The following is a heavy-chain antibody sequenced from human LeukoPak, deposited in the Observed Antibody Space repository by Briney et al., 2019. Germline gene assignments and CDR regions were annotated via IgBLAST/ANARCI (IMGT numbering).Heavy chain of an antibody. J-gene: IGHJ3*02. Sequence: SETLSLTCTVSGVSISSGSYYWSWIRQPAGKGLEWIGHIYTSGSTNYNPSLKSRVTISVDTSKNQFSLKLSSVTAADTAVYYCASLPMCWDSTSCYAGTLVDIWGQGTMVTVSS. D-gene: IGHD2-2*01. CDR3: ASLPMCWDSTSCYAGTLVDI. CDR1: GVSISSGSYY. V-gene: IGHV4-61*09. CDR2: IYTSGST.